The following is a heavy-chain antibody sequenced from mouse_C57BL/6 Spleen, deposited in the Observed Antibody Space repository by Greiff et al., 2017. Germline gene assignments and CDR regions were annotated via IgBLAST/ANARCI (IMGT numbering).Heavy chain of an antibody. CDR2: IDPSDSYT. D-gene: IGHD2-3*01. Sequence: QVQLQQPGAELVMPGASVKLSCKASGYTFTSYWMHWVKQRPGQGLEWIREIDPSDSYTNYNQKFKGKSTLTVDKSSSTAYMQLSSLTSEDSAVYYCARSDGYYSYYFDYWGQGTTLTVSS. CDR3: ARSDGYYSYYFDY. V-gene: IGHV1-69*01. J-gene: IGHJ2*01. CDR1: GYTFTSYW.